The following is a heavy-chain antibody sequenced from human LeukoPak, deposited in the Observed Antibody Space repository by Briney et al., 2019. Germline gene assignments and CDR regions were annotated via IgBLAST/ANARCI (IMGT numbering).Heavy chain of an antibody. CDR3: ARGVGATDFGY. Sequence: SVKVSCKASGGTFSSYTISWVRQAPGQGLEWMGRIIPILGIANYAQKFQGRVTITADKSTSTAYMELSSLRSDDTAVYYCARGVGATDFGYWGQGTLVTVSS. CDR2: IIPILGIA. J-gene: IGHJ4*02. V-gene: IGHV1-69*02. CDR1: GGTFSSYT. D-gene: IGHD1-26*01.